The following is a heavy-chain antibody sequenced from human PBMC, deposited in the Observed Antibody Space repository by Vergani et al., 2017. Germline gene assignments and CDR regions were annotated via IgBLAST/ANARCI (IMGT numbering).Heavy chain of an antibody. CDR1: GYTFTSYY. CDR3: ARDSRDCSSTSCYVGRDWFDP. J-gene: IGHJ5*02. CDR2: INPSGGST. D-gene: IGHD2-2*01. V-gene: IGHV1-46*01. Sequence: QVQLVQSGAEVKKPGASVKVSCKASGYTFTSYYMHWVRQAPGQGLEWMGIINPSGGSTSYAQKFQGRVTMTRDTSTSTVYMELSSLRSEDTAGYYCARDSRDCSSTSCYVGRDWFDPWGQGTLVTVSS.